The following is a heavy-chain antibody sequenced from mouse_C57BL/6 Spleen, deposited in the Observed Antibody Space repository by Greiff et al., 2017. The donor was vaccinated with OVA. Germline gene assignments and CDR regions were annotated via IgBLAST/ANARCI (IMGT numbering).Heavy chain of an antibody. CDR2: IDPSDSYT. J-gene: IGHJ3*01. V-gene: IGHV1-69*01. D-gene: IGHD2-5*01. CDR1: GYTFTSYW. Sequence: QVQLQQPGAELVMPGASVKLSCKASGYTFTSYWMPWVKQRPGQGLEWIGEIDPSDSYTNYNQKFKGKSTLTVDKSSSTAYMQLSSLTSEDSAVYYCARAYYSNPWFAYWGQGTLVTVSA. CDR3: ARAYYSNPWFAY.